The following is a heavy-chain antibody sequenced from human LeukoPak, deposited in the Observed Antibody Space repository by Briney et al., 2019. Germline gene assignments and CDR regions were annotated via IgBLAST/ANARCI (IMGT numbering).Heavy chain of an antibody. CDR1: GYSSSSYG. CDR3: ARVHGYYIGLYYFDY. J-gene: IGHJ4*02. D-gene: IGHD1-26*01. Sequence: ASVKVSCKASGYSSSSYGLAWVRLAPGHGLEWMGWISGNGDNTKYVQKFQGRVTMTTDTSTSTAYMELRSLRSDDTAIYFCARVHGYYIGLYYFDYWGQGTLVTVSS. V-gene: IGHV1-18*01. CDR2: ISGNGDNT.